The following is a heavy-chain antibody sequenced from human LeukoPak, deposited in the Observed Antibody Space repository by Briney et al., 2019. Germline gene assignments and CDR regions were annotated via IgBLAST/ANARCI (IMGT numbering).Heavy chain of an antibody. V-gene: IGHV1-2*02. CDR3: ARDLAVAGDYYYYGMDV. J-gene: IGHJ6*02. D-gene: IGHD6-19*01. CDR2: INPNSGGT. CDR1: GYTFTGYY. Sequence: ASVKVSCKASGYTFTGYYMHWVRQAPGQGLEWMGWINPNSGGTNYAQKFQGRVTMTRDTPISTAYMELSRLRSDDTAVNYCARDLAVAGDYYYYGMDVWGQGTTVTVSS.